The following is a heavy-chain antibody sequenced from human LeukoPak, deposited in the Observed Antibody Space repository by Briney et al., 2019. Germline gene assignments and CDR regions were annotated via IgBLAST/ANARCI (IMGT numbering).Heavy chain of an antibody. V-gene: IGHV3-20*04. Sequence: PGGSLRLSCAASGFTFDDYGMSWVRQAPGKGLEWVSGVSWNGGSTGYADSVKGRFTISRDNAKNSLYLQMNSLRAEDTAVYYCARDLRGSSWYEGRGNWFDPWGQGTLVTVSS. CDR2: VSWNGGST. CDR1: GFTFDDYG. J-gene: IGHJ5*02. CDR3: ARDLRGSSWYEGRGNWFDP. D-gene: IGHD6-13*01.